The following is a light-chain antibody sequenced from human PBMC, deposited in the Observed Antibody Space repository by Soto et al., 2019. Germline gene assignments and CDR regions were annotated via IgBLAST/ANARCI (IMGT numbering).Light chain of an antibody. CDR2: AAS. J-gene: IGKJ4*01. CDR1: QSISSY. V-gene: IGKV1-39*01. CDR3: QQSYNTPLT. Sequence: DIQMTQSPSSLSASVGDRVTITCRASQSISSYLNWYQQKPGKAPKLLIYAASSLQSGVPSRFSGRGSGTDFTLTISSLQPEDFATYFCQQSYNTPLTFGGGTNVQIK.